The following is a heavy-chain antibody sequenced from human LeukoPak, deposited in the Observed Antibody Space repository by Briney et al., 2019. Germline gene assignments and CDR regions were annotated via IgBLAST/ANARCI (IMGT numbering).Heavy chain of an antibody. CDR2: ISYDGSNK. V-gene: IGHV3-30-3*01. CDR3: ARDRSITILPYYFDY. CDR1: GFTFSSYA. D-gene: IGHD3-9*01. J-gene: IGHJ4*02. Sequence: GGSLRLSCAASGFTFSSYAMHWVRQAPGKGLEWVAVISYDGSNKYYADSVKGRFTISRDNSKNTLYPQMNSLRAEDTAVYYCARDRSITILPYYFDYWGQGTLVTVSS.